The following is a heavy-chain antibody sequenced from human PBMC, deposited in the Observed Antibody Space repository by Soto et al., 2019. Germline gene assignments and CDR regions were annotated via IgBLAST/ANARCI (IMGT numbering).Heavy chain of an antibody. D-gene: IGHD5-18*01. J-gene: IGHJ6*02. Sequence: QVQLVQSGAEVKKPGASVKVSCKASGYTFTSYGISWVRQAPGQGLEWMGWISAYNGNTNYAQKLPGRVTMTTGTSTSTAYMALRSLRSADTAVYSCASVKYSPPYDYYCGMDVWGPGTTVTVSS. CDR1: GYTFTSYG. V-gene: IGHV1-18*01. CDR2: ISAYNGNT. CDR3: ASVKYSPPYDYYCGMDV.